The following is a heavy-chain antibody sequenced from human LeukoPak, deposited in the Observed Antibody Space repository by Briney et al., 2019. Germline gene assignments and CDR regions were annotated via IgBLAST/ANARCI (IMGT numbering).Heavy chain of an antibody. Sequence: GGSLRLSCAASGFTFSNYAMHWVRQAPGKGPEYVSAISSDGGSTYYASSVKGRFTISRDNSKNTLFLQMGSLRAEDMAVYYCAREEGSGSYYFDSWGQGTLVTVSS. D-gene: IGHD1-26*01. CDR2: ISSDGGST. V-gene: IGHV3-64*01. J-gene: IGHJ4*02. CDR1: GFTFSNYA. CDR3: AREEGSGSYYFDS.